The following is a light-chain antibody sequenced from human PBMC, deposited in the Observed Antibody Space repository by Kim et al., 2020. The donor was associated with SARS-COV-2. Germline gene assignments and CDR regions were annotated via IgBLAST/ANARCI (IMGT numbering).Light chain of an antibody. J-gene: IGLJ1*01. CDR2: DNN. Sequence: GQRVAISCSGSSYNVGGNSINWYQQFPGTAPKLLMYDNNQRPSGVPDRFSGSKSGTSASLAISGLQSEDEADYYCASWDDSLNGYVFGTGTKVTVL. CDR3: ASWDDSLNGYV. CDR1: SYNVGGNS. V-gene: IGLV1-44*01.